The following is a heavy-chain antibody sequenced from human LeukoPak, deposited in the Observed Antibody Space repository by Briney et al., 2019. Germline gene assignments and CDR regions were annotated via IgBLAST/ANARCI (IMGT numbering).Heavy chain of an antibody. V-gene: IGHV5-51*02. J-gene: IGHJ4*02. D-gene: IGHD5-12*01. CDR2: IYTGDCDT. Sequence: GESLKISCNGSGYSFTSYWTGSVRRMPGRRGVWLGTIYTGDCDTRYSPAFERRGIISAGNSISNAYLQRSSRKASDDAAFYFGRSPHIGATSRNYFDYWGQGTLVTVSS. CDR3: GRSPHIGATSRNYFDY. CDR1: GYSFTSYW.